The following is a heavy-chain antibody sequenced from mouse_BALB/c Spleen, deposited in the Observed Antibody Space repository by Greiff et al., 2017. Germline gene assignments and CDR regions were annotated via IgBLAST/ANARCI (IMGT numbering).Heavy chain of an antibody. CDR3: ARGRYGFAY. CDR2: ISYSGST. V-gene: IGHV3-8*02. J-gene: IGHJ3*01. Sequence: EVQLVESGPSLVKPSQTLSLSCSASGDSITSCYWNWIRKFPGNKLEYMGYISYSGSTYYNPSLKSRISIARDTSRNQYYLQLNSVTTEDTATYYCARGRYGFAYWGQGTLVTVSA. D-gene: IGHD2-14*01. CDR1: GDSITSCY.